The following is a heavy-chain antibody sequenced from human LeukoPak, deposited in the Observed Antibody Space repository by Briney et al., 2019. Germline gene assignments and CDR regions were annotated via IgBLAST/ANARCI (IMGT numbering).Heavy chain of an antibody. D-gene: IGHD6-19*01. CDR3: AKMVHTEQWLVPFDY. CDR2: IIGNGGSA. CDR1: GFTFSSFA. V-gene: IGHV3-23*01. Sequence: GGSLRLSCSASGFTFSSFALSWVRQAPGKGLEWVSGIIGNGGSAYYADSVKGRFTISRDNSKNTLYLQMNSLRAEDTAVYYCAKMVHTEQWLVPFDYWGQGTLVTVSS. J-gene: IGHJ4*02.